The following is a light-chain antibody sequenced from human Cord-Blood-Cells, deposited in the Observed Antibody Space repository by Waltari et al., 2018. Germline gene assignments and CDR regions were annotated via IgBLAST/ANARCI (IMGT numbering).Light chain of an antibody. CDR1: SSDGGGYNH. CDR2: EVS. V-gene: IGLV2-14*01. Sequence: QSALTQPASVSGSPAPSITISCTGTSSDGGGYNHVSWYQQHPGKAPKLMIYEVSNRPSGVSNRFSGSKSGNTASLTISGLQAEDEADYYCSSYTSSSTVVFGGGTKLTVL. J-gene: IGLJ2*01. CDR3: SSYTSSSTVV.